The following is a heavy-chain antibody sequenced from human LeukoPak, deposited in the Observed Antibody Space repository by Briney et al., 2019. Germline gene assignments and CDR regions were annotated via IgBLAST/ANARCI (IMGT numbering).Heavy chain of an antibody. CDR2: IKQDGSET. D-gene: IGHD1-26*01. CDR1: GFTFSNYW. Sequence: GGSLRLSCAASGFTFSNYWMGWVRQAPGKGLEWVANIKQDGSETYYAGSVKGRFTISRDNAKNSLCLQMDSLRAEDTAVYYCAKKATLSTFDFWGQGTLVTVPS. J-gene: IGHJ4*02. CDR3: AKKATLSTFDF. V-gene: IGHV3-7*05.